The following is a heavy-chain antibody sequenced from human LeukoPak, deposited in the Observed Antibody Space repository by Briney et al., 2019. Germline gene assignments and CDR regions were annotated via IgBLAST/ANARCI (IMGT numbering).Heavy chain of an antibody. Sequence: GGSLRLSCTVSGFTVSSNSMSWVRQAPGKGLEWVSFIYSGTTHYSDSVKGRFTISRDNSKNTLYLQMNSLRAEDTAVYYCARAFDTLAVAGTFDPWGQGTLVTVSS. V-gene: IGHV3-53*01. CDR2: IYSGTT. CDR1: GFTVSSNS. J-gene: IGHJ5*02. D-gene: IGHD6-19*01. CDR3: ARAFDTLAVAGTFDP.